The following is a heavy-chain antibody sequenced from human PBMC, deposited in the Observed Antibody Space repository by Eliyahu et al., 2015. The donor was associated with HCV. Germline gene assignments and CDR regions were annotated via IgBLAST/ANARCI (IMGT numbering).Heavy chain of an antibody. V-gene: IGHV3-33*01. J-gene: IGHJ6*02. CDR2: IWYDGSNE. CDR3: ARDDYGMDV. Sequence: QVQLVESGGGVVQPGRSLRLSXAASGFTXSNYGXHWVRQAPGKGLEWVAVIWYDGSNEYYTDSVKGRFTISRDNSKNTLYLQMNSLRAEDTAVYYCARDDYGMDVWGQGTTVTVSS. CDR1: GFTXSNYG.